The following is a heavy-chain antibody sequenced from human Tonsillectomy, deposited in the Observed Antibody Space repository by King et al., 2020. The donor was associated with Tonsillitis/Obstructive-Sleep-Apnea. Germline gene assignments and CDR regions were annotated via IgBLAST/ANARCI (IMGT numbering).Heavy chain of an antibody. CDR1: GFNFSSYS. Sequence: VQLVESGGGLVKPGGSLRLSCAASGFNFSSYSVNWVRQAPGKGLEWVSSISSSSTYIFYADSVRGRFTISRDNAKNSLYLQMNSLIAEDTAVYYCATKSGSQNLIPQRWFDPWGQGTLVTVSS. D-gene: IGHD2-21*01. CDR2: ISSSSTYI. V-gene: IGHV3-21*01. CDR3: ATKSGSQNLIPQRWFDP. J-gene: IGHJ5*02.